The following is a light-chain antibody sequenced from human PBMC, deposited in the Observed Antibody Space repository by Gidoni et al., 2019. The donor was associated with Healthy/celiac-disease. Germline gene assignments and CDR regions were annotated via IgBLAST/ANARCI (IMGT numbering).Light chain of an antibody. Sequence: ESVLTQSPATLSLSPGERATLSCRASQSVSSYLAWYQQQPGQAPRLLIYDASNRATGIPAWFSCSGSGTAFTLTIRSLEPEDFAVSYCQQRSNWPLFTFGPGTKVDIK. CDR1: QSVSSY. CDR3: QQRSNWPLFT. J-gene: IGKJ3*01. CDR2: DAS. V-gene: IGKV3-11*01.